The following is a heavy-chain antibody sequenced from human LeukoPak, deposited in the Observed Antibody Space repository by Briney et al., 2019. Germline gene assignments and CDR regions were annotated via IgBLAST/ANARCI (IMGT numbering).Heavy chain of an antibody. J-gene: IGHJ4*02. CDR3: AKDQMTTVTTGDY. Sequence: GGSLRLSCAAPEFTFGNYWMSWVRQAPGKGLEWVAVISYDGSNKYYADSVKGRFTISRDNSKNTLYLQMNSLRAEDTAVYYCAKDQMTTVTTGDYWGQGTLVTVSS. V-gene: IGHV3-30*18. CDR1: EFTFGNYW. D-gene: IGHD4-17*01. CDR2: ISYDGSNK.